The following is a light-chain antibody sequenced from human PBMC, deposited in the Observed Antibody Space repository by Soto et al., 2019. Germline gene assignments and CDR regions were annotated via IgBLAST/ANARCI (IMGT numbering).Light chain of an antibody. CDR1: SSDVGSCDY. J-gene: IGLJ1*01. CDR3: SSYTNINTRACV. V-gene: IGLV2-14*01. Sequence: QSVLTQPPSASGSPGQSVTISCTGTSSDVGSCDYVSWYQQRPGKAPKLIIYEVTDRPSGVSNRFSGSKSGNTASLTISGLQAEDEAEYYCSSYTNINTRACVFGTGTKVTVL. CDR2: EVT.